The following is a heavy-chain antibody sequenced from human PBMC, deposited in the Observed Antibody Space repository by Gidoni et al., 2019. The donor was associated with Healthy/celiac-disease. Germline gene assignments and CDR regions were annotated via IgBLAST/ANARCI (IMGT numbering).Heavy chain of an antibody. CDR2: IKHSGST. Sequence: QVQLQQWGAGLLKPSETLSLTCAVYGGSFSGYYWSWIRQPPGKGLEWIGEIKHSGSTNYNPSLKSRVTISVDTSKNQFSLKLSSVTAADTAVYYCARERTYYYGSGSYLNDYWGQGTLVTVSS. J-gene: IGHJ4*02. D-gene: IGHD3-10*01. CDR1: GGSFSGYY. V-gene: IGHV4-34*01. CDR3: ARERTYYYGSGSYLNDY.